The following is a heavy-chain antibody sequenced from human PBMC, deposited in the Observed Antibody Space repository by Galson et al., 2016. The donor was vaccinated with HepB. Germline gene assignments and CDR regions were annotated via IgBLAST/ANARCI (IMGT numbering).Heavy chain of an antibody. Sequence: PALVKPTQTLTLTCTFSGFSINTNRMLVGWIRQPPGKALEWLALIFWDDDKRYRPSLESRLTIAKDTSKNQVVLTMTNMDPVDTATYYCVHRNDVGWYFFDNWGQGTLVTVSS. CDR1: GFSINTNRML. V-gene: IGHV2-5*08. D-gene: IGHD6-19*01. CDR3: VHRNDVGWYFFDN. J-gene: IGHJ4*02. CDR2: IFWDDDK.